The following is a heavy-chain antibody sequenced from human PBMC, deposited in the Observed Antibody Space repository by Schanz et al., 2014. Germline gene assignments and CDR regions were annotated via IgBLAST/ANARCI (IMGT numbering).Heavy chain of an antibody. CDR2: ISNSGTTI. J-gene: IGHJ4*02. CDR3: ARGDPVAGLDY. Sequence: QVQLVESGGGVVQPGRSLRLSCAASGFTFSNHALSWVRQAPGKGLEWVSYISNSGTTIYYADSVKGRFTISRDNAKNSLYLQMNSLRVEDTAVYYCARGDPVAGLDYWGRGTLVTVSS. V-gene: IGHV3-11*01. CDR1: GFTFSNHA.